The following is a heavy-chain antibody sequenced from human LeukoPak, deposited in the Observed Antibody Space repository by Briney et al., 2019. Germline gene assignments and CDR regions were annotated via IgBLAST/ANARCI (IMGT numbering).Heavy chain of an antibody. Sequence: GGSLRLSCAAFGFTFSNYWIHWVRQVPGKGLVWVSRVSPDGNYGNYADSVKGRFTISRDNAKNTVYLQMNSLRSEDTALFYCVRDWDHYDFDSWGQGTLVTVSS. CDR1: GFTFSNYW. J-gene: IGHJ5*01. V-gene: IGHV3-74*01. CDR3: VRDWDHYDFDS. CDR2: VSPDGNYG. D-gene: IGHD3-3*01.